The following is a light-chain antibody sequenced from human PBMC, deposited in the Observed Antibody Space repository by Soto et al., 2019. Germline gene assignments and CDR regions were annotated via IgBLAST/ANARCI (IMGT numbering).Light chain of an antibody. V-gene: IGKV1-5*03. J-gene: IGKJ1*01. CDR3: QQYGSSSPWT. CDR2: KAS. CDR1: QSVGRW. Sequence: DIQMTQSPSTLSASVGDRVAITCRASQSVGRWLAWYQQNPGKAPKLLIYKASSLESGVPSRFSGSGSGTECALTLSSLQPDDFASYHCQQYGSSSPWTFGQGTKVEIK.